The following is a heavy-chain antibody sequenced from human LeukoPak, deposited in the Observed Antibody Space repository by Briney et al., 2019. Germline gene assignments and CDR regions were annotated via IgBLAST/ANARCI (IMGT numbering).Heavy chain of an antibody. Sequence: GGSLRLSCVASGFTFNSYAMSWVRQAPGRGLEWVSSLSGSGGNTYYADTVKGRFTISRDNSKTTVYLQMNSLRAEDAAVYWCANDTTYGSGNGPPLYYFDYWGPGTLVTVSS. CDR1: GFTFNSYA. CDR3: ANDTTYGSGNGPPLYYFDY. D-gene: IGHD3-10*01. V-gene: IGHV3-23*01. J-gene: IGHJ4*02. CDR2: LSGSGGNT.